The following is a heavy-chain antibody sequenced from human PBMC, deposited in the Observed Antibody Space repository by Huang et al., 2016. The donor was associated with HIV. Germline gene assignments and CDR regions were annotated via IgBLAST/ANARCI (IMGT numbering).Heavy chain of an antibody. J-gene: IGHJ5*02. D-gene: IGHD3-16*01. V-gene: IGHV4-34*01. Sequence: QVQLHQWGAGLLKPSETLSLTCAVYGGSFSSYYWNWIRQAPGKGLEWIGQIKHRGTTTYNPSFKSRVTMSVDTSKNQFSLKLNAVTAADTAVYYCAREIMISFGGPFDPWGQGTLVTVSS. CDR3: AREIMISFGGPFDP. CDR1: GGSFSSYY. CDR2: IKHRGTT.